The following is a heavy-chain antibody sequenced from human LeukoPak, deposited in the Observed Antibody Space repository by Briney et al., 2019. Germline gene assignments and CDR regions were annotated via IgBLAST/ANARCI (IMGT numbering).Heavy chain of an antibody. D-gene: IGHD5-12*01. Sequence: PGGSLRLSCAASGFTFSSYSMNWVRQAPGKGLEWVSSISSSSSYIYYADSVKGRFTVSRDNAKNSLYLQMNSLRAEDTAVYYCASIQWQTRGYWGQGTLVTVSS. CDR3: ASIQWQTRGY. CDR2: ISSSSSYI. CDR1: GFTFSSYS. J-gene: IGHJ4*02. V-gene: IGHV3-21*01.